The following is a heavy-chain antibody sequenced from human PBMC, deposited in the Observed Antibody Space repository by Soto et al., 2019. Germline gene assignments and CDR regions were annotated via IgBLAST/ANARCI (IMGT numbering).Heavy chain of an antibody. D-gene: IGHD1-1*01. J-gene: IGHJ3*02. CDR1: GGTFSSYA. V-gene: IGHV1-69*13. CDR3: AQGGRSVRQAFDI. Sequence: SVKVSCKASGGTFSSYAISWVRRAPGQGLEWMGGIIPIFGTANYAQKFQGRVTITADESTSTAYMELSSLRSEDTAVYYCAQGGRSVRQAFDIWGQGTMVTVSS. CDR2: IIPIFGTA.